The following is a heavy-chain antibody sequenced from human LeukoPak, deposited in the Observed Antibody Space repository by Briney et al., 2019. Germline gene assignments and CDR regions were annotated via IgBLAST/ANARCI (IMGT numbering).Heavy chain of an antibody. Sequence: GGSLRLSCAASGFTFSSYAMSWVRQAPGKGLEWVSAISGSGGSTYYADSVKGRFTISRDNSKNTLYLQMNSLRAEDTAVYYCAKDLSYSTDWPYFDSWGQGTLVTVSS. CDR2: ISGSGGST. CDR3: AKDLSYSTDWPYFDS. D-gene: IGHD6-19*01. CDR1: GFTFSSYA. V-gene: IGHV3-23*01. J-gene: IGHJ4*02.